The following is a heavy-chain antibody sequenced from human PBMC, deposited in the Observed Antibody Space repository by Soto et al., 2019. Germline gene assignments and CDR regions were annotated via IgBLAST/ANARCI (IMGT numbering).Heavy chain of an antibody. V-gene: IGHV1-18*01. CDR1: GYTFTSYG. CDR3: AGPAGYSYGYQTSTGGMDV. Sequence: QVQLVQSGAEVKKPGASVKVSCKASGYTFTSYGISWVRQAPGQGLEWMGWISAYNGNTNYAQKLQGRVTMTTDTSTSTAYMEQRSLRSDDTAVYYCAGPAGYSYGYQTSTGGMDVWGQGTTVTVSS. J-gene: IGHJ6*02. CDR2: ISAYNGNT. D-gene: IGHD5-18*01.